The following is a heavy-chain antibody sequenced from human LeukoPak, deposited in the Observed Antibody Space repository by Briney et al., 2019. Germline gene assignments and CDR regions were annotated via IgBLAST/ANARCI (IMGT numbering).Heavy chain of an antibody. CDR1: GITFNTYA. J-gene: IGHJ4*02. V-gene: IGHV3-23*01. CDR3: AKGWATVPNDY. Sequence: GGSLRLSCEVSGITFNTYAMSWFRQAPGRGLNWVSGISSGGNTTYYTDSVKGRFAIYRDNSRNTLYLQMNSLRAEDTAVYFCAKGWATVPNDYWGQGTLVTVSS. D-gene: IGHD4-17*01. CDR2: ISSGGNTT.